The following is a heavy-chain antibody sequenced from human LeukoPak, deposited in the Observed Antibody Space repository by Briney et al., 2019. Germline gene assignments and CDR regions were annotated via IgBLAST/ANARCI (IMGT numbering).Heavy chain of an antibody. CDR1: GFTFSSYS. J-gene: IGHJ5*02. CDR2: ISSSSSYI. V-gene: IGHV3-21*01. CDR3: ARDPRVGWFDP. Sequence: GGSLRLSCAASGFTFSSYSMNWVRQAPGKGLESVSSISSSSSYIYYADSVKGRFTISRDNAKNSLYLQMNSLRAEDTAVYYCARDPRVGWFDPWGQGTLVTVSS. D-gene: IGHD2-15*01.